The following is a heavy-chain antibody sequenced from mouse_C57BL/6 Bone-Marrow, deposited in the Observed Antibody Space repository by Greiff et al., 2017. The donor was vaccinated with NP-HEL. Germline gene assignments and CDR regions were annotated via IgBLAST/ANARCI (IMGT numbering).Heavy chain of an antibody. V-gene: IGHV1-53*01. Sequence: QVQLQQPGTELVKPGASVKLSCKASGYTFTSYWMHWVKQRPGQGLEWIGNINPSNGGTNYNEKFKSKATLTVDKSSSTAYMQLSRLTSEDSAVYYCARGRYYDGSSPAWFAYWGQGTLVTVSA. D-gene: IGHD1-1*01. CDR1: GYTFTSYW. J-gene: IGHJ3*01. CDR3: ARGRYYDGSSPAWFAY. CDR2: INPSNGGT.